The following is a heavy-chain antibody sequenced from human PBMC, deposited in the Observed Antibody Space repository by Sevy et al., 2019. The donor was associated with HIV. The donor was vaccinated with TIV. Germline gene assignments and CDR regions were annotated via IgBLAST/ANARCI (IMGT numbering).Heavy chain of an antibody. J-gene: IGHJ3*02. CDR2: ISNNVGRT. V-gene: IGHV3-23*01. CDR3: ARDVGYLVVVVGRGSDAFDI. CDR1: GFTFSNYA. Sequence: GGSLRLSCTASGFTFSNYAMTWVRQAPGKGLEWVSSISNNVGRTYYADSVKGRFTISRDNSTNTVYLQMSGLRADDTAVYYCARDVGYLVVVVGRGSDAFDIWGRGTVVTVSS. D-gene: IGHD2-15*01.